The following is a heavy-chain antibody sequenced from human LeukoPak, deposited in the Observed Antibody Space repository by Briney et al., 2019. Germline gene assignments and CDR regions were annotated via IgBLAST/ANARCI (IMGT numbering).Heavy chain of an antibody. CDR3: AKVRGPGEVSGWYYFDS. CDR1: GFTFSSYG. CDR2: ISYDGSKR. D-gene: IGHD6-19*01. V-gene: IGHV3-30*18. J-gene: IGHJ4*02. Sequence: GGSLRLSCVASGFTFSSYGMHWVRQAPGKGLEWEACISYDGSKRYYVDFVKGRCTISRDNSKNTLYLQMNSLRPEDTAVYYCAKVRGPGEVSGWYYFDSWGQGTLVTVSS.